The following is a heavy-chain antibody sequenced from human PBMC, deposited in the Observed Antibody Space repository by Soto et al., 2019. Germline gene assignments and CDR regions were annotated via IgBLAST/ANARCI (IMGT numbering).Heavy chain of an antibody. CDR3: VKVGVGCSGGSCYSWNQYFDY. D-gene: IGHD2-15*01. J-gene: IGHJ4*02. V-gene: IGHV3-64D*06. Sequence: PGGSLRLSCSASGFTFSSYAMHWVRQAPGKGLEYVSAISSNGGSTYYADSVKGRFTISRDNSKNTLYLQMSSLRAEDTAVYYCVKVGVGCSGGSCYSWNQYFDYWGQGTLVTVSS. CDR2: ISSNGGST. CDR1: GFTFSSYA.